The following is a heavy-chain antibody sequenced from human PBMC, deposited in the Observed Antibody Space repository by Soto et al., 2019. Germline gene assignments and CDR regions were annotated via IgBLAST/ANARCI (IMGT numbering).Heavy chain of an antibody. D-gene: IGHD3-9*01. CDR3: ARARYYDILTGYYQTSGRYYFDY. J-gene: IGHJ4*02. Sequence: ASVKVSCKASGGTFSSYAISWVRQAPGQGLEWMGGIIPIFGTANYAQKFQGRVTITADESTSTAYMELSSLRSEDTAVYYCARARYYDILTGYYQTSGRYYFDYWGQGTLVTVSS. CDR1: GGTFSSYA. CDR2: IIPIFGTA. V-gene: IGHV1-69*13.